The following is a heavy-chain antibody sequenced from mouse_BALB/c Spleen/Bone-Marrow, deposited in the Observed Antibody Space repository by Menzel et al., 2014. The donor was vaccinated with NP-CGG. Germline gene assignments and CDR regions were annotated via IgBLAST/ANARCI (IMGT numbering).Heavy chain of an antibody. V-gene: IGHV2-9*02. D-gene: IGHD2-3*01. CDR3: VGGGGDGYYNWYFDV. J-gene: IGHJ1*01. CDR2: IWAGGST. CDR1: GFSLTSYG. Sequence: QVQLKESGPGLVSPSQRLSITCTVSGFSLTSYGVHWVRQPPGKGLEWLGVIWAGGSTNYNSALMSRLSISKDNSKSQVFLKMNSLQTDDKAMYYCVGGGGDGYYNWYFDVWGAGTTVTVSS.